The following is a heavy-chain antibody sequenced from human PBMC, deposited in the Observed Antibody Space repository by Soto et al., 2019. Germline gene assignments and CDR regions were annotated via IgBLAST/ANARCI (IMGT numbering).Heavy chain of an antibody. CDR3: VKEVVSSSWYGVYYYYYGMDV. Sequence: PGGSLRLSCSASGFTFSSYAMHWVRQAPGKGLEYVSAISSNGGSTYYADSVKGRFTISRDNSKNTLYLQMSSLRAEDTAVYYCVKEVVSSSWYGVYYYYYGMDVWGQGTTVTVSS. V-gene: IGHV3-64D*08. CDR2: ISSNGGST. D-gene: IGHD6-13*01. J-gene: IGHJ6*02. CDR1: GFTFSSYA.